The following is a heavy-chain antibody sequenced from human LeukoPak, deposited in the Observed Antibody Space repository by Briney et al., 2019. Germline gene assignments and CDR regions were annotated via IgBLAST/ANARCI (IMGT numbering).Heavy chain of an antibody. CDR1: GGTFSCYA. CDR2: IIPIFGTA. D-gene: IGHD1-26*01. V-gene: IGHV1-69*05. Sequence: ASVKVSCKASGGTFSCYAISWVRQAPGQGLEWMGRIIPIFGTANYAQKFQGRVTITTDESTSTAYMELSSLRSEDTAVYYCASRERSGSYQRYAFDIWGQGTMVTVSS. J-gene: IGHJ3*02. CDR3: ASRERSGSYQRYAFDI.